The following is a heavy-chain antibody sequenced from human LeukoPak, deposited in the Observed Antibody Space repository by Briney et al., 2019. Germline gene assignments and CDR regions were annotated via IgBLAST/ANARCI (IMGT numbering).Heavy chain of an antibody. CDR1: GGTFSSYA. CDR3: ARGFTMVRGVLNWFGP. J-gene: IGHJ5*02. Sequence: GASVKVSCKASGGTFSSYAISWVRQAPGQGLEWMGGIIPIFGTANYAQKFQGRVTITADESTSTAYMELSSLRSEDTAVYYCARGFTMVRGVLNWFGPWGQGTLVTVSS. D-gene: IGHD3-10*01. CDR2: IIPIFGTA. V-gene: IGHV1-69*13.